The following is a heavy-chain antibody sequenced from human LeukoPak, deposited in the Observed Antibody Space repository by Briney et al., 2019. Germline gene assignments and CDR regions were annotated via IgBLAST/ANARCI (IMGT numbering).Heavy chain of an antibody. CDR3: ARGLKYSSGWPPNPNYYFDY. J-gene: IGHJ4*02. CDR2: INHSGST. D-gene: IGHD6-19*01. Sequence: SETLSLTCAVYGGSFSGYYWSWIRQPPGKGLEWIGEINHSGSTNYNPSLKSRVTISVDTSKNQFSLKLSSVTAADTAVYYCARGLKYSSGWPPNPNYYFDYWGQGTLVTVSS. V-gene: IGHV4-34*01. CDR1: GGSFSGYY.